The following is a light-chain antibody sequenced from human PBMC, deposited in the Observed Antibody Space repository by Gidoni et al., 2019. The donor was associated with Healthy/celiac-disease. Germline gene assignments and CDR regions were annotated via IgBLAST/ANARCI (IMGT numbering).Light chain of an antibody. V-gene: IGKV1-39*01. J-gene: IGKJ3*01. CDR3: QQSYSTLFT. CDR1: QSISSY. Sequence: DPVCSTCRASQSISSYLNWYQQKPGTAPKLLIYAASSLHSGVPSRFSGSGSGTDFTLTISRLQPEDFATYYCQQSYSTLFTFGPGTKVDIK. CDR2: AAS.